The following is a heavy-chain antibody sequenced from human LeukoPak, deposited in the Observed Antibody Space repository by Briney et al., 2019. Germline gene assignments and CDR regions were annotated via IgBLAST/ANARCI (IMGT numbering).Heavy chain of an antibody. Sequence: GASVKDSCKASGYTFTSYYMHWVRQAPAQGLEWMGTINPSGGYTSYAQKLQGRVAMTRDTFTSTGYMEMSSLRSADTALYYCAREGGRSCWYDYWGQGTLVPLSS. CDR1: GYTFTSYY. CDR2: INPSGGYT. V-gene: IGHV1-46*04. J-gene: IGHJ4*02. D-gene: IGHD6-13*01. CDR3: AREGGRSCWYDY.